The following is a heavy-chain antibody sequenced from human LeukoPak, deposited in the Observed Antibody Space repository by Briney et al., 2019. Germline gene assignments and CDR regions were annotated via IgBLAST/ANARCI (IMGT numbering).Heavy chain of an antibody. V-gene: IGHV4-38-2*02. CDR1: GYSISRTYY. J-gene: IGHJ4*02. CDR3: ARRGGYSLFDY. CDR2: IFHSGST. D-gene: IGHD5-18*01. Sequence: SETLSLTCTVSGYSISRTYYWGWIRQPPEKGLEWIGNIFHSGSTYYNPSLKSRVTISVDSSKNQFSLKLNSVTAADTAVYYCARRGGYSLFDYWGQGTLVTVSS.